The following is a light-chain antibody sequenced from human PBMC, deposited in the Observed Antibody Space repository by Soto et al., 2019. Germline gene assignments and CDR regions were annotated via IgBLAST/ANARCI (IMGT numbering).Light chain of an antibody. CDR2: DVS. V-gene: IGLV2-14*01. J-gene: IGLJ2*01. Sequence: QSVLTQPASVSGSPGQSITISCTGTSSDVGGYNYVSWYQQHPGKAPNLMIYDVSNRPSGVSNRFSGSKSGNTASLTISGLQAEDEADYYCSSYTSPSTLVFGGGTKLTVL. CDR3: SSYTSPSTLV. CDR1: SSDVGGYNY.